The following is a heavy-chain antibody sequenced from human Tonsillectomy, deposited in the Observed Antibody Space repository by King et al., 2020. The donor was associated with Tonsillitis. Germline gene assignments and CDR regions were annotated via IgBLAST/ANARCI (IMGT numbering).Heavy chain of an antibody. V-gene: IGHV4-30-4*07. D-gene: IGHD3-22*01. Sequence: QLQESGPGLVKPSQTLSLTCAVSGGSISSGGYSWSWIRQPPGKGLEWIGYSYYNGNTYYNPSLKSRLTISVDTSKNPFSLRLTSVTAADTAVYYCARADSSGYFYYWGQGTLVTVSS. CDR3: ARADSSGYFYY. J-gene: IGHJ4*02. CDR2: SYYNGNT. CDR1: GGSISSGGYS.